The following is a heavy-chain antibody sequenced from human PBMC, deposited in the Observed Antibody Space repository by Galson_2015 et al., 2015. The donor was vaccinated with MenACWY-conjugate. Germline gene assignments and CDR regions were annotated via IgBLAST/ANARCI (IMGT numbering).Heavy chain of an antibody. CDR2: INPSGGST. CDR1: GYTFTSYY. J-gene: IGHJ6*02. Sequence: SVKVSCKASGYTFTSYYMHWVRQAPGQGLEWMGIINPSGGSTSYAQKFQGRVTMTRDTSTSTVYMELSSLRSEDTAVYYCARNLGHVAAKIYYYYGMDVWGQGTTVTVSS. CDR3: ARNLGHVAAKIYYYYGMDV. V-gene: IGHV1-46*01. D-gene: IGHD2-15*01.